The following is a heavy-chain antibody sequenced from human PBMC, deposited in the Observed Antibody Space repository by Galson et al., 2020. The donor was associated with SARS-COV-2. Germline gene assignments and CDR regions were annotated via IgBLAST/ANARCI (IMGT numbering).Heavy chain of an antibody. V-gene: IGHV4-39*01. CDR2: IYESGSS. CDR1: GGSISSSSYY. CDR3: AQQKDIVASTYFLY. D-gene: IGHD5-12*01. Sequence: SETLSLTCSVSGGSISSSSYYWGWIRQPPGKGLQWIGRIYESGSSYANPSLQSRVTISVDTSKNQISLKLNSVTAADTAVYYCAQQKDIVASTYFLYWGQGSLVTV. J-gene: IGHJ4*02.